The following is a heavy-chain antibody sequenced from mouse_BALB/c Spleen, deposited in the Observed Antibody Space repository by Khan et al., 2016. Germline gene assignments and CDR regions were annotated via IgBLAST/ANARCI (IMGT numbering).Heavy chain of an antibody. V-gene: IGHV9-2-1*01. J-gene: IGHJ4*01. CDR1: GYTFTDYS. CDR2: INTETGEP. D-gene: IGHD1-1*01. CDR3: ARCLLLYYAMDY. Sequence: QIQLVQSGPELKKPGETVKISCKAPGYTFTDYSMHWVKQAPGKGLKWMGWINTETGEPTYADDFKGRFAFSLETSASTAYLQINNLKNEDTATYFSARCLLLYYAMDYWGQGTSVTVSS.